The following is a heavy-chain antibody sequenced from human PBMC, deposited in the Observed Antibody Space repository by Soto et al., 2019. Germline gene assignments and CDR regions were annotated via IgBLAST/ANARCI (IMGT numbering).Heavy chain of an antibody. CDR3: ARRYGYSFDY. Sequence: PSETLSLTCTVSGGFIISDYWIWIRQPPGQGLEWIGYIYYSGRTNYNPSLKSRVTISVDTSKNQFSLKLSSVTAADTAVYYCARRYGYSFDYWGQGTLVTVSS. D-gene: IGHD1-1*01. CDR2: IYYSGRT. V-gene: IGHV4-59*08. J-gene: IGHJ4*02. CDR1: GGFIISDY.